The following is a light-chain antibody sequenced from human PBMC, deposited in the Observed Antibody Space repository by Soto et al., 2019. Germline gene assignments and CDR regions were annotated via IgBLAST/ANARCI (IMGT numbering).Light chain of an antibody. Sequence: QSVLTQPPSVSGSPGQSVTISCTGTSSDVGSYNRVSWYQQPPGTAPKLMIYEVSNRPSGVPDRFSGSKSGNTASLTISGLQAEDEADYCCSLFTSSSTYVFGTGTKLTVL. V-gene: IGLV2-18*01. CDR3: SLFTSSSTYV. J-gene: IGLJ1*01. CDR1: SSDVGSYNR. CDR2: EVS.